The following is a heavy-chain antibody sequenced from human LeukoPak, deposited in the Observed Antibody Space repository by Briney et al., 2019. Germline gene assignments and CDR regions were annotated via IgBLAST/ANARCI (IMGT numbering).Heavy chain of an antibody. J-gene: IGHJ4*02. D-gene: IGHD2-21*02. Sequence: GGSLRLSCAASGLTFNTYTMSWVRQAPGKGLEWVSSINTRSSNIYYADSVKGRFTVSRDNTKNSLYLQMNSLRAEDTAVYFCAKESGDCGADCLALNDYWGQGTLVTVSS. V-gene: IGHV3-21*01. CDR1: GLTFNTYT. CDR2: INTRSSNI. CDR3: AKESGDCGADCLALNDY.